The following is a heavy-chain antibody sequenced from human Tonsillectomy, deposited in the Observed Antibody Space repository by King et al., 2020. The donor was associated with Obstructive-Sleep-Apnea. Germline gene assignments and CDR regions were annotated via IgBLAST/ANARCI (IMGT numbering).Heavy chain of an antibody. V-gene: IGHV4-34*01. D-gene: IGHD2-8*02. CDR1: HGSFSAYF. Sequence: VQLQQWGAGLLKPSETLSLTCAVYHGSFSAYFWTWIRQPPEKGLEWIGEVNNGGSTNYNPSLRSRVTISVDTSKNHFSLKLHSVTAADTAVYFCARGDLTVLGAPLDSWGQGTLVTVSS. J-gene: IGHJ4*02. CDR2: VNNGGST. CDR3: ARGDLTVLGAPLDS.